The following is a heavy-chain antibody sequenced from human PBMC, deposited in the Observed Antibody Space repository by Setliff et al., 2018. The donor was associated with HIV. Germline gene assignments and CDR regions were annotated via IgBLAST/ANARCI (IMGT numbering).Heavy chain of an antibody. CDR3: ARPQLGLGGGSHFDY. V-gene: IGHV4-39*01. CDR2: ILYNEIT. J-gene: IGHJ4*02. CDR1: GGSFSRSQSY. D-gene: IGHD1-1*01. Sequence: SETLSLTCTVSGGSFSRSQSYWGWIRQPPGKGLEWLGNILYNEITFYNPSLKSRVTMSVDTSKDQFSLNLNSVTAADTAVYYCARPQLGLGGGSHFDYCGQGILVTVSS.